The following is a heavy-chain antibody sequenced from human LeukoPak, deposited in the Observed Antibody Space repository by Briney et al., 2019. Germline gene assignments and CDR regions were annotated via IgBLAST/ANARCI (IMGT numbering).Heavy chain of an antibody. CDR2: ISYDGSNK. D-gene: IGHD6-13*01. CDR3: ARDPPWAAAGAPPFHTYYFDY. J-gene: IGHJ4*02. V-gene: IGHV3-30*04. Sequence: PGGSLRLSCAASGFTFSSYAMHWVRQAPGKGLEWVAVISYDGSNKYYADSVKGRFTISRDNSKNTLYLQMNSLRAEDTAVYYCARDPPWAAAGAPPFHTYYFDYWGQGTLVTVSS. CDR1: GFTFSSYA.